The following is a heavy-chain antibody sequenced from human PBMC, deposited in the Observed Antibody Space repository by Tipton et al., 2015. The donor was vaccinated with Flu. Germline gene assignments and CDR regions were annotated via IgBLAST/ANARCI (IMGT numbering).Heavy chain of an antibody. Sequence: TLSLTCAVSGYSINSGYFWGWIRQPPGKGLEWIGSMSHSGRTSYNPSLKSRVTISADTWKTQFSLKLGSVTAADTAVYYCARLTYYYGSGTSDCWGQGTLLTVSS. D-gene: IGHD3-10*01. CDR1: GYSINSGYF. J-gene: IGHJ4*02. V-gene: IGHV4-38-2*01. CDR2: MSHSGRT. CDR3: ARLTYYYGSGTSDC.